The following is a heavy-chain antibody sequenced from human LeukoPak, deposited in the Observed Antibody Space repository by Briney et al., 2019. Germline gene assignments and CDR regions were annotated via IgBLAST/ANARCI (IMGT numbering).Heavy chain of an antibody. D-gene: IGHD7-27*01. V-gene: IGHV3-9*01. CDR1: GFTFDDYA. Sequence: SLRLSCAASGFTFDDYAMHWVRQAPGKGLEWVSGISWNSGSIGYADSVKGRFTISRDNAKNSLYLQMNSLRAEDTALYYCAKGLGTRTFDYWGQGTLVTVSS. CDR2: ISWNSGSI. J-gene: IGHJ4*02. CDR3: AKGLGTRTFDY.